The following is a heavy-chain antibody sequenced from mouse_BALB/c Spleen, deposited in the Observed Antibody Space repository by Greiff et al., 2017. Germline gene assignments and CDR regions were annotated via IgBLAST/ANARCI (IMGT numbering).Heavy chain of an antibody. J-gene: IGHJ2*01. CDR3: AREATAYYFDY. V-gene: IGHV1S56*01. CDR1: GYTFTSYY. CDR2: IYPGNVNT. D-gene: IGHD1-2*01. Sequence: VQLQQSGPELVKPGASVRISCKASGYTFTSYYIHWVKQRPGQGLEWIGWIYPGNVNTKYNEKFKGKATLTADKSSSTAYMQLSSLTSEDSAVYFCAREATAYYFDYWGQGTTLTVSS.